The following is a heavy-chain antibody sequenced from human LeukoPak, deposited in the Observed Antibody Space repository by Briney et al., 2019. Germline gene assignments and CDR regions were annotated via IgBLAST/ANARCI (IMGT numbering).Heavy chain of an antibody. CDR3: SRQIRATTDYFDY. J-gene: IGHJ4*02. Sequence: GGSLRLSCAASGFPFSNYWLSWVRQAPGKGLEWVGFIRSKTYGGTSAYAASVKGRFTISRDDSKNIAYLQMNSLKTEDTAVYYCSRQIRATTDYFDYWGQGTLVTVSS. CDR1: GFPFSNYW. CDR2: IRSKTYGGTS. D-gene: IGHD5-12*01. V-gene: IGHV3-49*04.